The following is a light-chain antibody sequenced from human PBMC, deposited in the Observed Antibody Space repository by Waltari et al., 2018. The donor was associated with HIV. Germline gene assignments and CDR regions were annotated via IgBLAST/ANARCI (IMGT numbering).Light chain of an antibody. V-gene: IGLV3-25*03. Sequence: YVLTQSPSLSVSPGQTARISCSGDALPVTYSSWYQQKTGQAPLLVIYKDVERPSGVPERFSASTSGTTVILTINGVQAEDEADYYCQSTDSGGTRVVFGGGTRLTVL. CDR1: ALPVTY. CDR2: KDV. J-gene: IGLJ2*01. CDR3: QSTDSGGTRVV.